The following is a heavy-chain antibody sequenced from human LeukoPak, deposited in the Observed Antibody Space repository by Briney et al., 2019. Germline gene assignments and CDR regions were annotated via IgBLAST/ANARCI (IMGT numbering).Heavy chain of an antibody. J-gene: IGHJ4*02. Sequence: GASVKVSCKASGYTFTGYGISWVRQAPGQGLEWMGWISAYNGNTNYAQKFQGRVTMTTETSTRTAYMELRSLRSDGAAVYYCARIDLAYGSGTYYSSYFEYWGQGTLVTVSS. V-gene: IGHV1-18*01. CDR3: ARIDLAYGSGTYYSSYFEY. CDR2: ISAYNGNT. D-gene: IGHD3-10*01. CDR1: GYTFTGYG.